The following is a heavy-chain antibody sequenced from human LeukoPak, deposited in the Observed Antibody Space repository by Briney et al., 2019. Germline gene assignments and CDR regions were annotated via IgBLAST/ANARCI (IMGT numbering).Heavy chain of an antibody. J-gene: IGHJ4*02. V-gene: IGHV1-8*03. CDR1: GYTFTSYD. Sequence: ASVKVSCKASGYTFTSYDINWVRQATGQGLEWMGWMNPNSGNTGYAQKFQGRVTITRNTSISTAYMELSSLRSEDTAVYYCAREAEAGEDYFDYWGQGTLVTVSS. D-gene: IGHD3-16*01. CDR3: AREAEAGEDYFDY. CDR2: MNPNSGNT.